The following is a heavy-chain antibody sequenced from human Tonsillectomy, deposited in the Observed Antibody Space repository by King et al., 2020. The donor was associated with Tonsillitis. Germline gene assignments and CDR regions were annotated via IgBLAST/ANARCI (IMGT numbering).Heavy chain of an antibody. V-gene: IGHV3-23*04. CDR2: ISGSGGST. D-gene: IGHD3-22*01. Sequence: VQLVESGGGLVQPGGSLRLSCAASGFTFSSYAMSWVRQAPGKGLEWVSAISGSGGSTYYADSVKGRFTISRDNSKNTLYLQMNSLRAEDTAVYYCAKLAMIVVVISWEVDAFDIWGQGTMVTVSS. CDR1: GFTFSSYA. J-gene: IGHJ3*02. CDR3: AKLAMIVVVISWEVDAFDI.